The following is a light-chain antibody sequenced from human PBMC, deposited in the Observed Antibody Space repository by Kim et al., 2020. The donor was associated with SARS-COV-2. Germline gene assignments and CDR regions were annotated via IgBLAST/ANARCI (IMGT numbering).Light chain of an antibody. J-gene: IGKJ2*01. V-gene: IGKV4-1*01. Sequence: DIVMTQSPDSLAVSLGERATINCKSSQSVLHSPNGKNYLGWYQQKSGQPPKLLIYWASTRESGVPDRFSGSGSGTDFTLTISSLQAEDVAVYYCQQYYSAPFTFGQGTKLEI. CDR2: WAS. CDR1: QSVLHSPNGKNY. CDR3: QQYYSAPFT.